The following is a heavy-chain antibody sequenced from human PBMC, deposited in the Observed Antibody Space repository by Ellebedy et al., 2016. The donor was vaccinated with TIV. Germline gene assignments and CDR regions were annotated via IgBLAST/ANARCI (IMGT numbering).Heavy chain of an antibody. J-gene: IGHJ3*02. CDR2: MRQDGGDK. V-gene: IGHV3-7*01. Sequence: GESLKISCVGSGFSFRSYWMSWVRQAPGKGLEWVANMRQDGGDKYYVDPVRGRFTISRDNAKNSVFLQMKSLRAEDTALYYCATDGSYGDYRSPTHAFEMWGQGTMVTVSS. CDR1: GFSFRSYW. CDR3: ATDGSYGDYRSPTHAFEM. D-gene: IGHD4-17*01.